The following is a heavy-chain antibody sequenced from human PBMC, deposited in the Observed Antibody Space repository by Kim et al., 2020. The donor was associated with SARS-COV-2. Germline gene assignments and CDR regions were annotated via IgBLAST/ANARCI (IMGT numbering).Heavy chain of an antibody. V-gene: IGHV4-31*03. CDR2: IFYIGSA. Sequence: SETLSLTCTGSGGSIRGTYYWGWVRQYPGGGLEWIGYIFYIGSAYYSPSLKSRVIISVDPSKNPFSLKLTYVTAADAAVYFCARGNGDYQYYFDYWGQGSPVTVSS. CDR3: ARGNGDYQYYFDY. D-gene: IGHD4-17*01. CDR1: GGSIRGTYY. J-gene: IGHJ4*02.